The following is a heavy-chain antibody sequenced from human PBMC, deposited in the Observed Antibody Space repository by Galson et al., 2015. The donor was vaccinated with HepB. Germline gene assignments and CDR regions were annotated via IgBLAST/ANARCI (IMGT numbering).Heavy chain of an antibody. CDR2: IIPILGIA. Sequence: SVKVSCKASGGTFSSYAISWVRQAPGQGLEWMGRIIPILGIANYAQKFQGRVTITADKSTSTAYMELSSLRSEDTAVYYCALSSTVVTPSSGDWFDPWGQGTLVTVSS. J-gene: IGHJ5*02. CDR3: ALSSTVVTPSSGDWFDP. CDR1: GGTFSSYA. V-gene: IGHV1-69*04. D-gene: IGHD4-23*01.